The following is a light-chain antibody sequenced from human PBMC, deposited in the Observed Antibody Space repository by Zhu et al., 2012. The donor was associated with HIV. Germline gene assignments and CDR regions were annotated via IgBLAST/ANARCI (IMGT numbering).Light chain of an antibody. J-gene: IGKJ4*01. CDR2: DAS. CDR3: QQRNSNWFT. Sequence: IVLTQSPATLSLSPGERATLSCRASQSIGNYLAWYQQKPGQAPRLLIYDASIRATGISDFTLTISSLESEDFAVYYCQQRNSNWFTFGGGTKVEIK. V-gene: IGKV3-11*01. CDR1: QSIGNY.